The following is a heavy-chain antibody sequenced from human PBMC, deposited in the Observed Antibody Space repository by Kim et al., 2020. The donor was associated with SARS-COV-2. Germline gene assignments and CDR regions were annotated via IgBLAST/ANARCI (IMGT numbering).Heavy chain of an antibody. J-gene: IGHJ4*02. V-gene: IGHV1-69*13. CDR3: ARGAAVVVIAKSGVVAPFDY. CDR2: IIPIFGTA. CDR1: GGTFSSYA. Sequence: SVKVSCKASGGTFSSYAISWVRQAPGQGLEWMGGIIPIFGTANYAQKFQGRVTITADESTSTAYMELSSLRSEDTAVYYCARGAAVVVIAKSGVVAPFDYWGQGTLVTVSS. D-gene: IGHD2-21*01.